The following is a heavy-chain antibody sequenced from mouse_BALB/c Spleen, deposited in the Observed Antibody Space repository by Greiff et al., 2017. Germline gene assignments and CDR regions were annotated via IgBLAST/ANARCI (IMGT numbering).Heavy chain of an antibody. J-gene: IGHJ4*01. D-gene: IGHD2-14*01. CDR3: ARRRNYRYDGDYYAMDY. V-gene: IGHV1-63*02. Sequence: VQLVESGAELVRPGTSVKISRKASGYTFTNYWLGWVKQRPGHGLEWIGDIYPGGGYTNYNEKFKGKATLTADTSSSTAYMQLSSLTSEDSAVYFCARRRNYRYDGDYYAMDYWGQGTSVTVSS. CDR1: GYTFTNYW. CDR2: IYPGGGYT.